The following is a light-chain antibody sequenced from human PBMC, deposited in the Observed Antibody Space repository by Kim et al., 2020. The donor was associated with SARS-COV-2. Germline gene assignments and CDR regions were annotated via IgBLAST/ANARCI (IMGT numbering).Light chain of an antibody. CDR2: GKN. J-gene: IGLJ3*02. CDR3: NSRDSSGNFWV. V-gene: IGLV3-19*01. CDR1: SLRSYY. Sequence: SSELTQDPAVSVALGQTVRITCQGDSLRSYYASWYQQKPGQAPVLVIYGKNSRPSGIPDRFSGSSSGNTASLTITGAKAEDEADYYCNSRDSSGNFWVFGGGTQLTVL.